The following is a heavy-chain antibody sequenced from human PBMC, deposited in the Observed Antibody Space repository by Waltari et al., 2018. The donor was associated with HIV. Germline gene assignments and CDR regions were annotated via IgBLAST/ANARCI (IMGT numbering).Heavy chain of an antibody. J-gene: IGHJ6*02. CDR2: ISGSGGST. V-gene: IGHV3-23*01. CDR1: GFTFINYG. D-gene: IGHD6-13*01. CDR3: VKEHQYSHSWYSYYGMDV. Sequence: EVQVLESGGALVQPGGSLRLSCAASGFTFINYGMRWGRQAPGKGLGWVSTISGSGGSTYSADSVKGRFTVSRDNSKNTLYLQMNSLRAEDTAVYFCVKEHQYSHSWYSYYGMDVWGQGTTVTVSS.